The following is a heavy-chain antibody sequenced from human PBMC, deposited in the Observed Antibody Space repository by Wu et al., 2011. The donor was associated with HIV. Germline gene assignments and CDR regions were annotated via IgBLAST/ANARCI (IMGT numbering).Heavy chain of an antibody. CDR2: INPNGGDT. V-gene: IGHV1-46*01. CDR3: ARDRGTNWFDP. Sequence: QVQLVQSGAEVKKPGASVKVSCKASGYTFTAFYMHWVRQAPGQGLEWMGIINPNGGDTTYAQKFQGRLTMTRDTSTSTIYMELSSLRSEDTAIYFCARDRGTNWFDPWGQGTLVTVSS. D-gene: IGHD2-15*01. CDR1: GYTFTAFY. J-gene: IGHJ5*02.